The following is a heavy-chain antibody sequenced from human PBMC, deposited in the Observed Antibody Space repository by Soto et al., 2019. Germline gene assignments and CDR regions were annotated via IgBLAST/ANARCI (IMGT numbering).Heavy chain of an antibody. Sequence: QVQLVQSGAEVKKPGASVKVSCKASGYTFTSYGISWVRQAPGQGLEWMGWISAYNGNTNYAQKLQGRVTMTTDSCTHTAXMELRSLRSDDTAVYYCARVQGAYDSSGQKNWFDPWGQGTLVTVSS. CDR1: GYTFTSYG. J-gene: IGHJ5*02. CDR2: ISAYNGNT. CDR3: ARVQGAYDSSGQKNWFDP. D-gene: IGHD3-22*01. V-gene: IGHV1-18*01.